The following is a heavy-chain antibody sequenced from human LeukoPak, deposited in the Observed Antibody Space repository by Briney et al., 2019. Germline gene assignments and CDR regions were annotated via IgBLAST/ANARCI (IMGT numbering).Heavy chain of an antibody. J-gene: IGHJ5*02. D-gene: IGHD2/OR15-2a*01. CDR1: GVSIKNYY. V-gene: IGHV4-59*08. Sequence: SETLSLTCTVSGVSIKNYYWSWIRQPPGKGLEWIANIYYAGSSNYNPSLKSRVSVSIDASKNHLSLKLTSVAAADTAIYYCARQAVIIPTGMEGPWFDPWGQGTLVAVSS. CDR3: ARQAVIIPTGMEGPWFDP. CDR2: IYYAGSS.